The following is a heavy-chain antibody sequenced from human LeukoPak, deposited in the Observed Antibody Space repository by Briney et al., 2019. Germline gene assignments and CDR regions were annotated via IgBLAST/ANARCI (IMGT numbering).Heavy chain of an antibody. D-gene: IGHD6-19*01. Sequence: ASVKASCKASGYTFTSYYMHWVRQAPGQGLEWMGIINPSGGSTSYAQKFQGRVTMTRDTSTSTVYMELSSLRSEDTAVYYCASHQAVAGRDNYYYYYMDVWGKGTTVTVPS. CDR3: ASHQAVAGRDNYYYYYMDV. CDR2: INPSGGST. J-gene: IGHJ6*03. V-gene: IGHV1-46*01. CDR1: GYTFTSYY.